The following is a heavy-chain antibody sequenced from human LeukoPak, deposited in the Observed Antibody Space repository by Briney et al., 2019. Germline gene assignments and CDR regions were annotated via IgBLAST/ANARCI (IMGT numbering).Heavy chain of an antibody. CDR2: IYHSGST. D-gene: IGHD5-12*01. J-gene: IGHJ4*02. Sequence: SETLSLTCAVSGGSISSGGYSWSWVRQPPGTGLEWIGYIYHSGSTYYNPSLKSRVTISVDRSKNQFSLKLSSVTAADTAVYYCARSRGYSGCDAFDYWGQGTLVTVSS. CDR1: GGSISSGGYS. V-gene: IGHV4-30-2*01. CDR3: ARSRGYSGCDAFDY.